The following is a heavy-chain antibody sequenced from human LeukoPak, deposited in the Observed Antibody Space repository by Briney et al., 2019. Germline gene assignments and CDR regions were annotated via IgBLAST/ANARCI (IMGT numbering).Heavy chain of an antibody. J-gene: IGHJ6*02. CDR3: ARGFSHQCYTMDV. CDR2: IWYDGSEK. CDR1: GFTFSSYG. Sequence: PGGPLRLSCAASGFTFSSYGMHWVRQAPGKGLEWVAVIWYDGSEKYYGDFVKGRFTISRDNSKNTVYLQMNSLRAEDTAVYYCARGFSHQCYTMDVWGQGTTVTVPS. D-gene: IGHD2-15*01. V-gene: IGHV3-33*01.